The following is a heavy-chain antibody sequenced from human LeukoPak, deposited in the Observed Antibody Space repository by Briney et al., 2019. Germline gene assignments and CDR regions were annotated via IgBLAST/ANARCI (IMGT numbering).Heavy chain of an antibody. CDR2: INPNSGGT. CDR1: GYTFTTYY. CDR3: AGRGYSGYDFDY. Sequence: GASVKVSFTASGYTFTTYYMHWVREAPGQGLELMGWINPNSGGTNYAQKFQGRVTITRDTSISTAYMELSRLRSDDTAVYYCAGRGYSGYDFDYWGQGTLVTVSS. V-gene: IGHV1-2*02. D-gene: IGHD5-12*01. J-gene: IGHJ4*02.